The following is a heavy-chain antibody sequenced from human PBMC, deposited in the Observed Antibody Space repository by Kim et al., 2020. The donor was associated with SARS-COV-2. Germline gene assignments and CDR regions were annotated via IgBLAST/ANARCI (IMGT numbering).Heavy chain of an antibody. D-gene: IGHD1-26*01. CDR2: IGTAGDT. Sequence: GGSLRLSCAASGFTFSSYDMHWVRQATGKGLEWVSAIGTAGDTYYPGSVKGRFTISRENAKNSLYLQMNSLRAGDTAVYYCARGGWELLRGAFDIWGQGTMVTVSS. J-gene: IGHJ3*02. CDR3: ARGGWELLRGAFDI. CDR1: GFTFSSYD. V-gene: IGHV3-13*01.